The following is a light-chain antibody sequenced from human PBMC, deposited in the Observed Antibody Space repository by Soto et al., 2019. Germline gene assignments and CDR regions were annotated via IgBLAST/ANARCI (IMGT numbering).Light chain of an antibody. Sequence: QAVVTHPPSASGTPGQRVTISCSGSSSNIGSNSVNWYQLLPGTAPKLLIYNNNQRPSGVPDRFSGSKSGTSASLAISGLQSEDEADYYCAPWDDSLNGVVFGGGTKVTVL. CDR1: SSNIGSNS. CDR2: NNN. V-gene: IGLV1-44*01. J-gene: IGLJ2*01. CDR3: APWDDSLNGVV.